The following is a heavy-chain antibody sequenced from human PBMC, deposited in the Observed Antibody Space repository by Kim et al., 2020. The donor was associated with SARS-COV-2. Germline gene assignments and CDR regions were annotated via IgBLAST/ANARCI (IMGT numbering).Heavy chain of an antibody. V-gene: IGHV4-31*02. CDR3: ARVRVVVPAARNWFDP. Sequence: PTLESRVTISVDTSKNQFSLKRSSVTAADTAVYYCARVRVVVPAARNWFDPWGQGTLVTVSS. J-gene: IGHJ5*02. D-gene: IGHD2-2*01.